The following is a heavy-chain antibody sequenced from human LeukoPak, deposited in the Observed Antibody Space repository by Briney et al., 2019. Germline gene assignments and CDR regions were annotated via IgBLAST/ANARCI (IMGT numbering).Heavy chain of an antibody. CDR1: SGSFSCYY. V-gene: IGHV4-34*01. D-gene: IGHD2-15*01. Sequence: SETLSLTCAVYSGSFSCYYCSRIRQPPGKRLEWIGEINDSGSVNCNPSLKNRVTLSVDASKNQFSLRLSSVAAADTAVYYCARRLVDSGASQVSDDWGQGTLVTVSS. J-gene: IGHJ4*02. CDR2: INDSGSV. CDR3: ARRLVDSGASQVSDD.